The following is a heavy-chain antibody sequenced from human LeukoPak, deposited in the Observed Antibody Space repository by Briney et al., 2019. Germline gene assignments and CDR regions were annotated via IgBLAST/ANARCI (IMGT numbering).Heavy chain of an antibody. CDR1: GFTISRYW. V-gene: IGHV3-7*01. CDR2: INQDGSEK. D-gene: IGHD3-10*01. J-gene: IGHJ4*02. CDR3: ARDYGSGTYYNTAY. Sequence: GGSLRLSCAASGFTISRYWMSWVRQAPGKGLEWVSNINQDGSEKYYVDSVKGRFTISRDNAKNSLYLQMNSLRAEDTAVYYCARDYGSGTYYNTAYWGQGTLVTVSS.